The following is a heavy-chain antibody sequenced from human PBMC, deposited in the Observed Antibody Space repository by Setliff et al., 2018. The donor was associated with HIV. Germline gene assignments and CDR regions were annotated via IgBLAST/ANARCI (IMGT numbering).Heavy chain of an antibody. J-gene: IGHJ3*02. CDR1: GGTFSSYA. CDR3: ARALSNYYDSSGPAAPHDAFDI. V-gene: IGHV1-69*10. D-gene: IGHD3-22*01. CDR2: IIPILGIA. Sequence: SVKVSCKASGGTFSSYAISWVRQAPGQGLEWMGGIIPILGIANYAQKFQGRVMITADKSTSTAYMELSSLRSEDTAVYYCARALSNYYDSSGPAAPHDAFDIWGQGTMVTVSS.